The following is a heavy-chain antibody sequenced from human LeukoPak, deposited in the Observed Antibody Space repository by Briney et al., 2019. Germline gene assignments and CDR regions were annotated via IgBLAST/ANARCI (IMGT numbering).Heavy chain of an antibody. CDR2: INPNSGGT. Sequence: ASVKVSCKASEYTFTGYYMHWVRQAPGQGLEWMGWINPNSGGTNYAQKFQGRVTMTRDTSISTAYMELSRLRSDDTAVYYCARDRSSWYHYFDYWGQGTLVTVSS. CDR3: ARDRSSWYHYFDY. J-gene: IGHJ4*02. D-gene: IGHD6-13*01. CDR1: EYTFTGYY. V-gene: IGHV1-2*02.